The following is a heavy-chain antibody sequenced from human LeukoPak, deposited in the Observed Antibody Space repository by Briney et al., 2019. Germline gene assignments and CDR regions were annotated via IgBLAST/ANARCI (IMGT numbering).Heavy chain of an antibody. D-gene: IGHD6-19*01. CDR1: GFTFSSYA. J-gene: IGHJ3*02. V-gene: IGHV3-30-3*01. Sequence: PGGSLRLSCAASGFTFSSYAMHWVRQAPGKGLEWVAVISYDGSNKYYADSVKGRFTISRDNSKNTLYLQMNSLRAEDTAVYYCARDRRLSPVDLDAFDIWGQGTMVTVSS. CDR2: ISYDGSNK. CDR3: ARDRRLSPVDLDAFDI.